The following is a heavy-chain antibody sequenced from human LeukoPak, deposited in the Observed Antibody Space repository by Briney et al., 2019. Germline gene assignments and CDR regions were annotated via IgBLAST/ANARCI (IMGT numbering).Heavy chain of an antibody. CDR2: IYPGDSDT. V-gene: IGHV5-51*01. D-gene: IGHD3-22*01. Sequence: GESLKISCKGSGYRFPSYWLGWVRQMPGKGLEWMGIIYPGDSDTRYSPSFQGQVTISADKSISTAFLQWSSLKASDTAMYYCARRHYYDSSVAYWGQGALVTVSS. CDR3: ARRHYYDSSVAY. CDR1: GYRFPSYW. J-gene: IGHJ4*02.